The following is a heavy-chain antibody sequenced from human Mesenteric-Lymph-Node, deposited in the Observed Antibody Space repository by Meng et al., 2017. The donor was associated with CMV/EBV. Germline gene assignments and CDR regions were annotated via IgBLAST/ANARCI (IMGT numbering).Heavy chain of an antibody. CDR1: GFTFDTYA. D-gene: IGHD1-26*01. CDR2: ISYDGDNT. V-gene: IGHV3-30*04. CDR3: ARGQTGSSADY. J-gene: IGHJ4*02. Sequence: GGSLRLSCAASGFTFDTYAMHWVRQAPGKGLEWVALISYDGDNTYYADSVKGRFTISRDNAKNSLYLQMNSLRAEDTAVYYCARGQTGSSADYWGQGTLVTVSS.